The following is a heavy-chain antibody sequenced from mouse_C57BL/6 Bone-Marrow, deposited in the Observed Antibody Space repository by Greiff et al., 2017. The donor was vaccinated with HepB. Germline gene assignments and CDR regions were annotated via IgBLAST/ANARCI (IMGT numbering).Heavy chain of an antibody. V-gene: IGHV5-6*01. CDR1: GFTFSSYG. Sequence: EVKLQESGGDLVKPGGSLKLSCAASGFTFSSYGMSWVRQTPDKRLEWVATISSGGSYTYYPDSVKGRFTISRDNAKNTLYLQMSSLKSEDTAMYYCARHGSSMDYWGQGTSVTVSS. CDR2: ISSGGSYT. D-gene: IGHD6-1*01. CDR3: ARHGSSMDY. J-gene: IGHJ4*01.